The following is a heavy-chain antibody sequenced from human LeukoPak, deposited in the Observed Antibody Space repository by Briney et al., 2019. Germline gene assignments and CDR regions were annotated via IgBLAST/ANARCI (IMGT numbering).Heavy chain of an antibody. J-gene: IGHJ6*02. CDR3: AKGSVSLSRYGMDV. CDR1: GFTFNSYA. D-gene: IGHD2-15*01. Sequence: GGSLRLSCAASGFTFNSYAVTWVRQAPGKGLEWVSTISASGGSTYYADSVKGRLTISRDNSKNTLYLQINSLRAEDTAVYYCAKGSVSLSRYGMDVWGQGTTVTVSS. CDR2: ISASGGST. V-gene: IGHV3-23*01.